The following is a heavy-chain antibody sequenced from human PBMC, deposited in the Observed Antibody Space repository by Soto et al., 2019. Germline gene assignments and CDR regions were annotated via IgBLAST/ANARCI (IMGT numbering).Heavy chain of an antibody. Sequence: PSETLSLTCTVSGGSISSSSYYWGWIRQPPGKGLEWIGSIYYSGSTYYNPSLKSRVTISVDTSKNQFSLKLSSVTAADKAVYYCARLYPPLTYYDFWSGYPCYFDYWGQGTLVTVSS. J-gene: IGHJ4*02. D-gene: IGHD3-3*01. CDR2: IYYSGST. CDR1: GGSISSSSYY. V-gene: IGHV4-39*01. CDR3: ARLYPPLTYYDFWSGYPCYFDY.